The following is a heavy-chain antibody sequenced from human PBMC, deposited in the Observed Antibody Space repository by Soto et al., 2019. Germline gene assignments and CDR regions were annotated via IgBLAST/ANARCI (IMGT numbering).Heavy chain of an antibody. Sequence: PGGSLRLSCTASGFTFGDYAMIWFRQAPGKGLEWVGFIRSKAYGGTTEYAASVKGRFTISRDDSKSIAYLQMNSLKTEDTAVYYCTRDLDRGVITGFDYWGQGTLVTVSS. CDR3: TRDLDRGVITGFDY. CDR1: GFTFGDYA. V-gene: IGHV3-49*03. D-gene: IGHD3-10*01. CDR2: IRSKAYGGTT. J-gene: IGHJ4*02.